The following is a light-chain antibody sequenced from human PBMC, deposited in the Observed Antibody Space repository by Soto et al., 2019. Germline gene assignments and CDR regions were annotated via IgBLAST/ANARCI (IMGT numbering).Light chain of an antibody. CDR2: SND. V-gene: IGLV1-47*01. CDR3: SVWNDGLGVDD. CDR1: SSDIGSIS. J-gene: IGLJ1*01. Sequence: QSVLTQPPSASGTPGQRVSISCSGSSSDIGSISVNWYQQFPGMAPKLLIHSNDERPSGVPDRFSGSKSGTSASLAISGLRSEDEADYFCSVWNDGLGVDDFGTGTKVTVL.